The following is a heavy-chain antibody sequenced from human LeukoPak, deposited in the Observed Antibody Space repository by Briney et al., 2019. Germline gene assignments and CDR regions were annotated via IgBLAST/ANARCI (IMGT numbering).Heavy chain of an antibody. D-gene: IGHD1-26*01. CDR1: GYSFTNYW. J-gene: IGHJ3*02. Sequence: GESLKISCKGSGYSFTNYWIGWVRQMPGKGREWMGIIYPDDSDTRYSPSFQGQVTISADKSISTAYLQWSSLKVSDTAMYYCARIRPGANYAFDIWGQGTMVTVSS. CDR3: ARIRPGANYAFDI. V-gene: IGHV5-51*01. CDR2: IYPDDSDT.